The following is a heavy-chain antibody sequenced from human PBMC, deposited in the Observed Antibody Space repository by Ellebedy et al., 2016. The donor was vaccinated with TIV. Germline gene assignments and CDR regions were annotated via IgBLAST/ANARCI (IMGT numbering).Heavy chain of an antibody. CDR1: GDSISSSFYY. CDR3: ARHSTVTTIGT. V-gene: IGHV4-39*01. CDR2: FSQSGST. D-gene: IGHD4-17*01. J-gene: IGHJ5*02. Sequence: MPGGSLRLSCTVSGDSISSSFYYWGWIRQPPGKGLEWIGSFSQSGSTYYNPSLTSRVTISVDTSQNQFSLKLSSVTAADTAIFYCARHSTVTTIGTWGQGALVTVSS.